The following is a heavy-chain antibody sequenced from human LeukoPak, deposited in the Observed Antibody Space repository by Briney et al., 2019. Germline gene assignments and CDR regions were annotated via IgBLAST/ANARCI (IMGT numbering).Heavy chain of an antibody. CDR3: ARDANYYDSRGENYFNY. J-gene: IGHJ4*02. D-gene: IGHD3-22*01. V-gene: IGHV3-7*01. Sequence: GGSLRLSCAASGFAFSSYWMSWVRQTPGKGLEWVANIKRDGSDTSYVDSVKGRFTISRDNAKNSLYLQLNSLRAEDTAVYYCARDANYYDSRGENYFNYWGQGTLVTVPS. CDR2: IKRDGSDT. CDR1: GFAFSSYW.